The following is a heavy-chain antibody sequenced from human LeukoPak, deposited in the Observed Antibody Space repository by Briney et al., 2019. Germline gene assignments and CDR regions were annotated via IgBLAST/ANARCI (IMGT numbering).Heavy chain of an antibody. J-gene: IGHJ4*02. CDR3: ARSLLTLPGSGHDYFFDY. D-gene: IGHD2-15*01. V-gene: IGHV3-23*01. CDR1: GFTFTSYA. Sequence: GGSLRLSCAASGFTFTSYAMSCVRQAPGKGLEWVSTISGSGAGTYYADSVKGRFTISRDNSKNTLYLQMNSLRAEDTAVYYCARSLLTLPGSGHDYFFDYWGQGTLVTVSS. CDR2: ISGSGAGT.